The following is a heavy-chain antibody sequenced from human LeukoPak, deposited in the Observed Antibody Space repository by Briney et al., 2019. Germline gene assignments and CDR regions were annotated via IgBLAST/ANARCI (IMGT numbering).Heavy chain of an antibody. J-gene: IGHJ3*02. CDR3: ARGLVVITPDDAFDI. D-gene: IGHD3-22*01. V-gene: IGHV3-21*01. Sequence: GGSLRLSCAASGFTFSSYSMNWVRQAPGKGLEWVSSISSSSSYIYYADSVKGRFTISRDNAKNSLYLQMNSLRAEDTAVYYCARGLVVITPDDAFDIWGQGTMVTVSS. CDR1: GFTFSSYS. CDR2: ISSSSSYI.